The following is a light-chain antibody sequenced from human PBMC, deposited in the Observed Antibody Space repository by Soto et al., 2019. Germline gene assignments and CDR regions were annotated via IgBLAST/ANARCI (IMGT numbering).Light chain of an antibody. CDR3: QQYDNLPLT. CDR1: QDISNY. V-gene: IGKV1-33*01. J-gene: IGKJ4*01. Sequence: DLQMTQSPSSLSASVGDRVTITCQASQDISNYLNWYQQKPGKAPKLLIYDASNLETGVPSRFSGSGSATDFTFTISSLQPEDIATFYCQQYDNLPLTFGGGTKVEIK. CDR2: DAS.